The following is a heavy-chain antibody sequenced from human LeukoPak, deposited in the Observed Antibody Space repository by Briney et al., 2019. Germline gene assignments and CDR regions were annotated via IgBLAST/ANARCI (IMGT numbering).Heavy chain of an antibody. J-gene: IGHJ5*02. D-gene: IGHD6-19*01. CDR3: AKDGAQYSSGPECDP. V-gene: IGHV3-23*01. CDR1: GLHFSGTA. Sequence: GGSLRLACAASGLHFSGTAMSWVRQAPGKGLEWVSAISHDGMNAYYADSVKGRFTISRDNTKKTVSLEMSSLTAADTGVYYGAKDGAQYSSGPECDPRGQGALVIVSP. CDR2: ISHDGMNA.